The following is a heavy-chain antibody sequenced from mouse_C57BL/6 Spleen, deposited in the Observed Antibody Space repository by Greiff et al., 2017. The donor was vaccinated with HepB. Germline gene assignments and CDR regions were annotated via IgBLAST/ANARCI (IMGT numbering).Heavy chain of an antibody. CDR1: GYTFTDYN. CDR3: ARQGGQLRLQDY. CDR2: INPNNGGT. J-gene: IGHJ2*01. D-gene: IGHD3-2*02. V-gene: IGHV1-22*01. Sequence: EVQLQQSGPELVKPGASVKMSCKASGYTFTDYNMHWVKQSHGKSLEWIGYINPNNGGTSYNQKFKGKATLTVNKSSSTAYMELRSLTSEDSAVYYCARQGGQLRLQDYWGQSTTLTVSS.